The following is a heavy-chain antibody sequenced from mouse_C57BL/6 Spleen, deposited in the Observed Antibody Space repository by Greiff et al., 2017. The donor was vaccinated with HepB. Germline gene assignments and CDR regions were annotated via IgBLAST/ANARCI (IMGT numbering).Heavy chain of an antibody. CDR3: ARGADGYYFDY. Sequence: VQLQQSGAELVRPGTSVKLSCKASGYTFTSYWMHWVKQRPGQGLEWIGVIDPSDSYTNYNQKFKGKATLTVDTSSSTAYMQLSSLTSEDSAVYYCARGADGYYFDYWGQGTTLTVSS. J-gene: IGHJ2*01. CDR2: IDPSDSYT. D-gene: IGHD2-3*01. CDR1: GYTFTSYW. V-gene: IGHV1-59*01.